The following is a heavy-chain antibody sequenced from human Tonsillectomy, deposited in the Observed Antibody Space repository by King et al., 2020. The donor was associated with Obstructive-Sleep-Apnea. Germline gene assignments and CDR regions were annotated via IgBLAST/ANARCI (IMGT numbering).Heavy chain of an antibody. Sequence: VQLVESGGVVVQPGGSLRLSCAASGFIFDDYAIHWVRQAPGKGLEWVSFIMWDGGITYYADSVKGRFTISRAKRKNFLYLQMNSLRAEDTALYYCVKTPPGDLYGGYVDYWGQGTLVTVSS. CDR2: IMWDGGIT. J-gene: IGHJ4*02. CDR1: GFIFDDYA. D-gene: IGHD4/OR15-4a*01. V-gene: IGHV3-43D*03. CDR3: VKTPPGDLYGGYVDY.